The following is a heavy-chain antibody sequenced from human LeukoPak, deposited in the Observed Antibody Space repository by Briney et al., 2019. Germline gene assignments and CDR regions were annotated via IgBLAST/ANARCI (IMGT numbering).Heavy chain of an antibody. CDR2: ISGSGGTT. CDR1: GFTFSNYA. CDR3: AKGVDYYYGMDV. Sequence: PGGSLRLSCAASGFTFSNYAMSWVRQAPGKGLEWVSTISGSGGTTYHADSVKGRFTISRDNSKNTLYLQMNSLRAEDTAVYYCAKGVDYYYGMDVWGQGTTVTVSS. V-gene: IGHV3-23*01. J-gene: IGHJ6*02.